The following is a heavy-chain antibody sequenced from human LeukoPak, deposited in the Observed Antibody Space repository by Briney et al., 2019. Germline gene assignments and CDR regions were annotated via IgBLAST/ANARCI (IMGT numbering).Heavy chain of an antibody. V-gene: IGHV3-74*01. CDR2: INSDGSTT. Sequence: GGSLRLSCAASGFTFSRYWMHWVRQAPGKGLVWVSRINSDGSTTNYADSVKGRFTISRDSAKNTVYLQMNSLRAEDTAVYYCASLTIFGVGGQGTLVTVSS. J-gene: IGHJ4*02. CDR3: ASLTIFGV. CDR1: GFTFSRYW. D-gene: IGHD3-3*01.